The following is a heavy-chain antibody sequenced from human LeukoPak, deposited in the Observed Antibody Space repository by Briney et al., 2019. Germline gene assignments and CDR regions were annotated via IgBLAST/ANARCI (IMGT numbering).Heavy chain of an antibody. Sequence: SQSLSLTCAISGDSVSSNTAAWNWIRQSPSKGLELLGSTYYRSQWNSDYALSVKSRIAINADTSKNQVSLQLNSVTPEDTAVYYCARVLRLGRGFNSWGQGTLVTVSS. CDR1: GDSVSSNTAA. CDR3: ARVLRLGRGFNS. J-gene: IGHJ4*02. V-gene: IGHV6-1*01. CDR2: TYYRSQWNS. D-gene: IGHD3-10*01.